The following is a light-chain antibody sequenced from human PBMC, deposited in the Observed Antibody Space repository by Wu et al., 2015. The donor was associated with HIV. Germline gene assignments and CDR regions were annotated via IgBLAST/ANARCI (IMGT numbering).Light chain of an antibody. CDR2: KAS. V-gene: IGKV1-5*03. CDR3: QQSYSTLWT. J-gene: IGKJ1*01. Sequence: DIQMTQSPSTLSASVGDRVTITCRASQSISTWLTWYQQKPGKAPKLLIYKASSLESGVPSRFGGSGSGTDFTLTISSLQPEDFATYYCQQSYSTLWTFGQGTKVEIK. CDR1: QSISTW.